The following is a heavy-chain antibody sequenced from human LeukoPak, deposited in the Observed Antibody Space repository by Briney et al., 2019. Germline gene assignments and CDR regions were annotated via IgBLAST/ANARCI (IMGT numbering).Heavy chain of an antibody. V-gene: IGHV3-11*01. CDR1: GFTFNNYY. J-gene: IGHJ4*02. CDR2: ISSTGRTI. D-gene: IGHD6-13*01. Sequence: GGSPRLSCAASGFTFNNYYMSWIRQAPGKGLEWVSYISSTGRTIYYADSVKGRFTISRDNAKNSMYLQMNSLRAEDTAMYYCTREGEYSNSWYYFDYWGQGTLVTVSS. CDR3: TREGEYSNSWYYFDY.